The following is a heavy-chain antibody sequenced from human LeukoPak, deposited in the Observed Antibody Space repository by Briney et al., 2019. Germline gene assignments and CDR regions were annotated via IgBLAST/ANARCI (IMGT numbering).Heavy chain of an antibody. J-gene: IGHJ6*02. CDR2: IYYSGST. D-gene: IGHD3-3*01. CDR3: ARVPDYDFWSGYSLTHSAYGMDV. CDR1: GGSFSGYY. Sequence: PSETLSLTCAVYGGSFSGYYWSWIRQPPGKGLEWIGYIYYSGSTYYNPSLKSRVTISVDTSKNQFSLKLSSVTAADTAVYYCARVPDYDFWSGYSLTHSAYGMDVWGQGTTVTVSS. V-gene: IGHV4-30-4*08.